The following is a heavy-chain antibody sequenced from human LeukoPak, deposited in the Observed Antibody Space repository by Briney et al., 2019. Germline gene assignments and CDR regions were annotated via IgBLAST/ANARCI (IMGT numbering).Heavy chain of an antibody. Sequence: PSETLSLTCTVSGGSISSYYWSWIRQPPGKGLEWLGYIYYSGSTNYNPSLKSRVTISVDTSKNQFSLKLSSVTAADTAVYYCARVGIVDHAFDIWGQGTMVTVSS. V-gene: IGHV4-59*01. CDR1: GGSISSYY. CDR2: IYYSGST. D-gene: IGHD3-22*01. CDR3: ARVGIVDHAFDI. J-gene: IGHJ3*02.